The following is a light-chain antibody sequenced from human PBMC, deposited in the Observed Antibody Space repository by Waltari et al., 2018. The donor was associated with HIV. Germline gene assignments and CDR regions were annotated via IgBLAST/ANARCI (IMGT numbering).Light chain of an antibody. J-gene: IGLJ2*01. Sequence: QSALTQPASVSGSPGQSITISCTGTSSDVGGYNYVSWYQQHPGKAPKLMIYDVSNRPSGVSNRFSGSKSGNTASLTISGLQAEDEADYYCNSYTSSRVVFGGG. CDR3: NSYTSSRVV. V-gene: IGLV2-14*03. CDR1: SSDVGGYNY. CDR2: DVS.